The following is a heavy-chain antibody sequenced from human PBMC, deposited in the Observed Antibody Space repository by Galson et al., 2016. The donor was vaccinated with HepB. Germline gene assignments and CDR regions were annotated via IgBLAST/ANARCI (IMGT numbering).Heavy chain of an antibody. D-gene: IGHD3-22*01. J-gene: IGHJ4*02. CDR2: ISRTGEYT. CDR3: AKVAPPYDNSGYYYFDH. CDR1: GFTYDTYA. V-gene: IGHV3-23*01. Sequence: SLRLSCAASGFTYDTYALSWVRQAPGKGLEWVSSISRTGEYTYYADSVRGRFVISRDNSKYTLYLEVDSLRAEDAALYYCAKVAPPYDNSGYYYFDHWGQGTLVTVSS.